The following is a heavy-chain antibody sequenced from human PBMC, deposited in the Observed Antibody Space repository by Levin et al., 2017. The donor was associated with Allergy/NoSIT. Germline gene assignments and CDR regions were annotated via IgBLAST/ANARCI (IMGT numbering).Heavy chain of an antibody. CDR2: MNPNSGNT. J-gene: IGHJ6*02. V-gene: IGHV1-8*01. D-gene: IGHD3-3*01. CDR3: ARGDTIFGVVTPSYYYGMDV. Sequence: ASVKVSCKASGYTFTSYDINWVRQATGQGLEWMGWMNPNSGNTGYAQKFQGRVTMTRNTSISTAYMELSSLRSEDTAVYYCARGDTIFGVVTPSYYYGMDVWGQGTTVTVSS. CDR1: GYTFTSYD.